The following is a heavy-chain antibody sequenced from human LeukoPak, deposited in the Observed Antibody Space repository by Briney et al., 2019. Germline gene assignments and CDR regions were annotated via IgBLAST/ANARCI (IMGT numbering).Heavy chain of an antibody. Sequence: GGSLRLSCAASGFTFSRYSMNWVRQAPGKGLEWVSSISISSNYIYYTDSLKGRFTISRDNAKNSLYLQMNGLRAEDTAVYYCARGSRFGVVERDAFDIWGQGTMVTVSS. CDR1: GFTFSRYS. J-gene: IGHJ3*02. V-gene: IGHV3-21*01. CDR2: ISISSNYI. D-gene: IGHD3-3*01. CDR3: ARGSRFGVVERDAFDI.